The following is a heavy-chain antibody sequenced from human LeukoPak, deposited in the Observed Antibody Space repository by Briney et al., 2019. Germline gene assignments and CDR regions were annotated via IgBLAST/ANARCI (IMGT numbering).Heavy chain of an antibody. Sequence: SETLSPTCTVSGGSISSYYWSWIRQPPGKGLEWIGYIYYSGSTNYNPSLKSRVTISVDTSKNQSSLKLSSVTAADTAVYYCARDSHGYCSGGSCYSGGWFDPWGQGTLVTVSS. CDR3: ARDSHGYCSGGSCYSGGWFDP. CDR1: GGSISSYY. V-gene: IGHV4-59*01. D-gene: IGHD2-15*01. J-gene: IGHJ5*02. CDR2: IYYSGST.